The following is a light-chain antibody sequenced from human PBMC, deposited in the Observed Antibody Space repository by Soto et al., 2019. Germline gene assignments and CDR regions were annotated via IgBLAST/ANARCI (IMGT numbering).Light chain of an antibody. CDR1: QSVSSTY. V-gene: IGKV3-20*01. CDR3: QQYGTSPYT. Sequence: EIVLTQSPGTLSLSPGQRGTLSCRASQSVSSTYLAWYQQKPGQAPRLLIYGTSIRATGIPDRFSGSGSGTDFTLTISRLEPEDFAVYSCQQYGTSPYTFGQGTKLEIK. J-gene: IGKJ2*01. CDR2: GTS.